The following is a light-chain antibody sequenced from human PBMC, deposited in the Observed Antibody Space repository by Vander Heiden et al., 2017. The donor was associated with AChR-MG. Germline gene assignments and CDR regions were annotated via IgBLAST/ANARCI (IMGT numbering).Light chain of an antibody. CDR3: QQYDNLPPYT. CDR2: DAS. Sequence: DIQMTQSPSSLSASVGDRVTITCHASHGTSNYFNWYQQKPGKAPKLLIYDASNLETGVPSRFSGSGSGTDFTFTISSLQPEDIATYYCQQYDNLPPYTFGQGTKLEIK. CDR1: HGTSNY. V-gene: IGKV1-33*01. J-gene: IGKJ2*01.